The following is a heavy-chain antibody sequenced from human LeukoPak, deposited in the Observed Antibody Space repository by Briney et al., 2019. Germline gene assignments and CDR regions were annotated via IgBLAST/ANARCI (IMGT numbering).Heavy chain of an antibody. CDR1: GGSFSGYY. J-gene: IGHJ4*02. CDR3: ARLRLTNTYYYDSSGYYVGGGIDY. Sequence: SQTLSLTRAVYGGSFSGYYWSWICQPPGKGLECIGEINHSGNTNYKPSLKSRVTISLDTSKNQFSLKLSSVTAADTAVYYCARLRLTNTYYYDSSGYYVGGGIDYWGQGTLVTVSS. V-gene: IGHV4-34*01. D-gene: IGHD3-22*01. CDR2: INHSGNT.